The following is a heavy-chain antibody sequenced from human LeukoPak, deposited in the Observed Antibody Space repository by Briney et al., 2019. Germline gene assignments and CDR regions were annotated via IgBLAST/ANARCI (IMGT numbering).Heavy chain of an antibody. Sequence: GGSLRLSCVASGFTLTNYSMNWVRQAPGKGLEWLSYISSKGAIRYADSVKGRFIISRDNAKHSLFLRMSSLRVDDTATYFCILDFHWGQGTLVAVSS. J-gene: IGHJ4*02. CDR2: ISSKGAI. D-gene: IGHD3-3*01. V-gene: IGHV3-48*01. CDR1: GFTLTNYS. CDR3: ILDFH.